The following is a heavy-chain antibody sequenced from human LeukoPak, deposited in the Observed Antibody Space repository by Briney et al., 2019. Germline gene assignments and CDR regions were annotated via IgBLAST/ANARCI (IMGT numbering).Heavy chain of an antibody. V-gene: IGHV3-23*01. Sequence: GGSLRLSCTASGFTFSTYTMMWVRQAPGKGLQWLATFTGLGGKYYADSVKGRLSVSRDYSTNTLYLQMSSLSAEDTAVYYCAKGDAGGKVDWFDPWGQGTLVTVSS. D-gene: IGHD2-15*01. J-gene: IGHJ5*02. CDR2: FTGLGGK. CDR3: AKGDAGGKVDWFDP. CDR1: GFTFSTYT.